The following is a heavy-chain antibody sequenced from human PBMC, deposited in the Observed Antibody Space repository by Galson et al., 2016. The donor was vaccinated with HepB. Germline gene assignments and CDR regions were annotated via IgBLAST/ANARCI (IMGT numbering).Heavy chain of an antibody. J-gene: IGHJ4*02. Sequence: LSLTCSVSGGSIGPGAYYWDWIRQSPGKGLEWIGNLYFGGNTYYNPSLRSRVTISVDASRNEFPLKLTSVTAADTAVYYCARRPYSYFDDSTSLDSWGQGTLVTVSS. D-gene: IGHD3-22*01. CDR3: ARRPYSYFDDSTSLDS. CDR2: LYFGGNT. CDR1: GGSIGPGAYY. V-gene: IGHV4-39*01.